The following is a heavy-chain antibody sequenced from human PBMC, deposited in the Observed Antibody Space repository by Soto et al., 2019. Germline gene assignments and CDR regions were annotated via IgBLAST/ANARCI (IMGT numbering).Heavy chain of an antibody. D-gene: IGHD2-2*02. V-gene: IGHV3-23*01. CDR3: AKDLEGYIVVVPAAILVDAIFDC. J-gene: IGHJ4*02. CDR1: GFTFSSYA. CDR2: ISGSGGST. Sequence: EVQLLESGGGLVQPGGSLRLSCAASGFTFSSYAMSWVRQAPGKGLEWVSAISGSGGSTYYADSVKGRFTISRDNSKNTLYLQMNSLRAEDTAVYYCAKDLEGYIVVVPAAILVDAIFDCWGQGTLVTVSS.